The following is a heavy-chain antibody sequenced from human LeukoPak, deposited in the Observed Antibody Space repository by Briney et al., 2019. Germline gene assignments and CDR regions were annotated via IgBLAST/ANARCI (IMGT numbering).Heavy chain of an antibody. CDR1: GFTFSSYG. D-gene: IGHD3-10*01. Sequence: PGRSLRLSCAASGFTFSSYGMHWVRQAPGKGLEWVAVIWYDGSNKYYADSVKGRFTISRDNSKNTLYLQMNSLRAEDTAVYYCARATYYYCSGSHRHYYYYGMDVWGQGTTVSVSS. CDR2: IWYDGSNK. CDR3: ARATYYYCSGSHRHYYYYGMDV. J-gene: IGHJ6*02. V-gene: IGHV3-33*01.